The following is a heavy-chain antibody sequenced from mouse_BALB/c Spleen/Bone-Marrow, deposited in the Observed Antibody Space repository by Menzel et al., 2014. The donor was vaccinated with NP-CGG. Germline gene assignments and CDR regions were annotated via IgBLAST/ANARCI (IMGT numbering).Heavy chain of an antibody. CDR1: GYSFTEYT. V-gene: IGHV1-22*01. D-gene: IGHD4-1*01. J-gene: IGHJ1*01. CDR3: ARPGRLGRDWYFDV. CDR2: INPNNGGT. Sequence: DVKLVESGPELVKPGASVKISCKTSGYSFTEYTMHWVKQRHGKSLEWIGRINPNNGGTSYNQKFKGKATLTVDKSSSTAYMELRSLTSEDSAVYYCARPGRLGRDWYFDVWGAGTTVTVSS.